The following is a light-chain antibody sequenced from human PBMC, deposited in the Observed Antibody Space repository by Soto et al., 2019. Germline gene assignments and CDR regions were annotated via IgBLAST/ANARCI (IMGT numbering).Light chain of an antibody. CDR2: GAS. J-gene: IGKJ1*01. Sequence: EIVLTHSPGTLSLSPWKIATLSFTASHSVSGSYLAWYQQHPGQAPRLLIYGASSRATGIPDRFSGSGSGTDFSLTIRRLEPDDFAVYYCKKYGNFWKFGQGTKVDIK. V-gene: IGKV3-20*01. CDR3: KKYGNFWK. CDR1: HSVSGSY.